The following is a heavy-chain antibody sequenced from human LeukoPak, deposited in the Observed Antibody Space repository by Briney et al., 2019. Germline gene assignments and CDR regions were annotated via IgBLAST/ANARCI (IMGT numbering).Heavy chain of an antibody. Sequence: PGGSLRLSCAASGFTFSSYAMHWVRQAPGKGLEYVSAISSNGGSTYYANSVKGRFTISRDNSKNTLYLQMGSLRAEDMAVYYCARTGSGALLSSAFDIWGQGTMVTVSS. CDR3: ARTGSGALLSSAFDI. J-gene: IGHJ3*02. CDR1: GFTFSSYA. D-gene: IGHD2-2*01. V-gene: IGHV3-64*01. CDR2: ISSNGGST.